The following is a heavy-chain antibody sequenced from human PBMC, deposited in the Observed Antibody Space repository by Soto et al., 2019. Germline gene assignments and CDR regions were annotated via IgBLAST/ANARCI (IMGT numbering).Heavy chain of an antibody. CDR1: GFTFSSYS. V-gene: IGHV3-21*01. J-gene: IGHJ6*03. D-gene: IGHD3-10*01. CDR3: ARDYGSGDYYYYYMDV. CDR2: ISSSSSYI. Sequence: EVQLVESGGGLVKPGGSLRLSCAASGFTFSSYSMNWVRQAPGKGLEWVSSISSSSSYIYYADSVKGRFTISRDNAKNSLYLQMNNLRDEDTAVYYCARDYGSGDYYYYYMDVWGKGTTVTVSS.